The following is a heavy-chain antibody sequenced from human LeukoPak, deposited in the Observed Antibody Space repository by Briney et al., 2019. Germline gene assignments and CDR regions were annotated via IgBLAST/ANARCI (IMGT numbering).Heavy chain of an antibody. J-gene: IGHJ4*02. CDR1: GFTFSNYD. Sequence: GGSLRLSCAASGFTFSNYDMNWVRQAPGKGLEWVSYISSSSRIIYYADSLKGRFTISRDNAKNSLYLQLNSLRADDTAVYYCARGYSYGYNYWGQGTPVTVSS. CDR3: ARGYSYGYNY. D-gene: IGHD5-18*01. CDR2: ISSSSRII. V-gene: IGHV3-48*01.